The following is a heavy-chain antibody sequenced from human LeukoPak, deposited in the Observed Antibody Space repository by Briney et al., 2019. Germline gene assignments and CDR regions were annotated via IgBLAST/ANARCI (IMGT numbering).Heavy chain of an antibody. Sequence: SETLSLTCSVSGGSISSGSYYWTWIRQPAGKGLEWIGRIYTSGSTNYNPSLKSRVTISLDTSKNQFSLKLRSVTAADTAVYYCARGDLKSDWFDPWGQGTLVTVSP. D-gene: IGHD3-3*01. J-gene: IGHJ5*02. CDR3: ARGDLKSDWFDP. CDR2: IYTSGST. V-gene: IGHV4-61*02. CDR1: GGSISSGSYY.